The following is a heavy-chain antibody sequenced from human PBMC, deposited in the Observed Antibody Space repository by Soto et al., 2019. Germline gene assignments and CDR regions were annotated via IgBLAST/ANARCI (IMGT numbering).Heavy chain of an antibody. CDR3: ARDKDSSGYYTLDY. CDR1: GGTFSSYA. V-gene: IGHV1-69*13. CDR2: IIPIFGTA. J-gene: IGHJ4*02. Sequence: GASVKVSCKASGGTFSSYAISWERQAPGQGLEWMGGIIPIFGTANYAQKFKGRVTITADESTSTAYMELSSLRSEDTAVYYCARDKDSSGYYTLDYWGQGTLVTVSS. D-gene: IGHD3-22*01.